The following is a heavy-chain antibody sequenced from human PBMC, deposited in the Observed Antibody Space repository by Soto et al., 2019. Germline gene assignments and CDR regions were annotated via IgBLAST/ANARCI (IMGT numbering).Heavy chain of an antibody. J-gene: IGHJ4*02. CDR1: GFTFSSYA. V-gene: IGHV3-23*01. CDR3: AKDPSVDTAYYFDY. CDR2: ISDGGDDT. D-gene: IGHD5-18*01. Sequence: GGSLRLSCAASGFTFSSYAMSWVRQAPGKGLEWVASISDGGDDTYYADSVKGRFTISRDNSKSTLYLRMSSLRAEDTAVYYCAKDPSVDTAYYFDYWGQGTLVTAPQ.